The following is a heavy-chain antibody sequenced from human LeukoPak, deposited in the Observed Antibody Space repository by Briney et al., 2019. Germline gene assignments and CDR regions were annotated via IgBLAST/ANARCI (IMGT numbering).Heavy chain of an antibody. J-gene: IGHJ5*01. CDR1: GYNFNNYW. Sequence: PGESLNISCKGSGYNFNNYWIVWVRQMPGKGLEWMGIIYPSDSDTRYRPSFEGQVTISADKSISTAFLQWSSLKASDTAMYYCARLKVPYGSGRRRFDSWGQGTLVTVSS. CDR2: IYPSDSDT. D-gene: IGHD3-10*01. V-gene: IGHV5-51*01. CDR3: ARLKVPYGSGRRRFDS.